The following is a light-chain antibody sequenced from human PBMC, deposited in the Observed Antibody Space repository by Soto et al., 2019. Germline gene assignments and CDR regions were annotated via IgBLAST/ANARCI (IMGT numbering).Light chain of an antibody. CDR1: QTLSTH. V-gene: IGKV1-39*01. CDR2: AAS. J-gene: IGKJ2*01. CDR3: QQSLTIPYT. Sequence: DIQMTQSPSSLSASVRDRVTITCRASQTLSTHLYWYQQKTGKAPKLLIYAASTLQSGVPSRFSGSGSGTDFTLTINSLQPEDFATYYCQQSLTIPYTFGQGTKLESK.